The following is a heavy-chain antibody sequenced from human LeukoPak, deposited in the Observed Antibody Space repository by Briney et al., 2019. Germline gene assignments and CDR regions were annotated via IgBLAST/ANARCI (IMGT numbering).Heavy chain of an antibody. V-gene: IGHV4-59*01. CDR1: GGSISSYY. D-gene: IGHD3-22*01. Sequence: SETLSLTCTVSGGSISSYYWGWIRQPPGKGLEWIGYIYYSGSTDYNPSLKSRVTISVDTSKNQFSLKLSSVTAADTAVYYCASGLYYYDSSGPMYYFDYWGQGTLVTVSS. CDR2: IYYSGST. CDR3: ASGLYYYDSSGPMYYFDY. J-gene: IGHJ4*02.